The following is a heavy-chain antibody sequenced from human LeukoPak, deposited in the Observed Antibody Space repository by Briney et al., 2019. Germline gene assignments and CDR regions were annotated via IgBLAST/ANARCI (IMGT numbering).Heavy chain of an antibody. Sequence: SETLSLTCVVSRYPMSSDYHWGWIRQPPGKGLEWIVSDSHGGRTYYNPSFKSRVTTSVDTSKNEVSLRMRSVTAADTAVYYCAGIVGNIEVFDYWGRGTLVTVSS. CDR2: DSHGGRT. V-gene: IGHV4-38-2*01. CDR3: AGIVGNIEVFDY. CDR1: RYPMSSDYH. J-gene: IGHJ4*02. D-gene: IGHD1-26*01.